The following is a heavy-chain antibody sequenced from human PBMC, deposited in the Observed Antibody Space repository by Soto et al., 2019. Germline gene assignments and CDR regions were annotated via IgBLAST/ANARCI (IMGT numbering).Heavy chain of an antibody. V-gene: IGHV1-18*01. CDR3: ARDGVYGSGDDAFDI. CDR1: GYTFPSYG. D-gene: IGHD3-10*01. CDR2: ISAYNGNT. J-gene: IGHJ3*02. Sequence: ASVKVSCKASGYTFPSYGISWLRQAPGQGLEWMGWISAYNGNTNYAQKLQGRVTMTTDTSTSTAYMELRSLRSDDTAVYYCARDGVYGSGDDAFDIWGQGTMVTVSS.